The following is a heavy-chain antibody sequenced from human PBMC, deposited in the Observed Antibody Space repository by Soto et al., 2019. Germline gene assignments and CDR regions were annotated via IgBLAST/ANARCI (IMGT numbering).Heavy chain of an antibody. V-gene: IGHV4-31*03. D-gene: IGHD2-2*01. Sequence: KTSETLSLTCTASGGSISSGGYYWSWVRQLPGKGLEWIGYIYNSGSAFYNPSLESRVTISADTSKTQFSLRLSSVTSADTAVYYCARVPYQLLYFDYWGQGLLVTVSS. CDR1: GGSISSGGYY. J-gene: IGHJ4*02. CDR2: IYNSGSA. CDR3: ARVPYQLLYFDY.